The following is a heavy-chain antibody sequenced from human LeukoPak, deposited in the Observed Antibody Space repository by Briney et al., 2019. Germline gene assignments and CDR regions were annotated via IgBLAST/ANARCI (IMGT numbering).Heavy chain of an antibody. Sequence: GGSLRLPCTASGFTFGDYAMSWVRQAPGKGLEWVGFIRSKAYGGTTEYAASVKGRFTISRDDSKSIAYLQMNSLKTEDTAVYYCTRAGEVVRRYYYYMDVWGKGTTVTVSS. J-gene: IGHJ6*03. CDR2: IRSKAYGGTT. CDR3: TRAGEVVRRYYYYMDV. V-gene: IGHV3-49*04. CDR1: GFTFGDYA. D-gene: IGHD2-21*01.